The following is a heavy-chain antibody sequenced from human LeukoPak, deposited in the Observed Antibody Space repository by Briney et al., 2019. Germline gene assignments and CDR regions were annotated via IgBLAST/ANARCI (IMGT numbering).Heavy chain of an antibody. J-gene: IGHJ4*02. V-gene: IGHV4-59*01. CDR2: IHYSGST. CDR1: GGSISSYY. Sequence: PSETLSLTCTVSGGSISSYYWSWIRQPPGKGLEWIGYIHYSGSTNYNPSLKSRVTISVDTSKNQFSLKLSSVTAADTAVYYCARSGRFYDSSGYSDYWGQGTLVTVSS. D-gene: IGHD3-22*01. CDR3: ARSGRFYDSSGYSDY.